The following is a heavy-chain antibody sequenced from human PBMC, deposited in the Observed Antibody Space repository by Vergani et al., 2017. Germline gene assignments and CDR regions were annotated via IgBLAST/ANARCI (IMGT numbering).Heavy chain of an antibody. V-gene: IGHV4-59*01. CDR2: IYYSGST. Sequence: QVQLQESGPGLVKPSETLSLTCTVSGGSISSYYWSWIRQPPGKGLEWIGYIYYSGSTNYNPSLKSRVTISVDTSKNQFSLKLSSVTAADTAVYYCARSPITIFGVVVLSNDAFDIWGQGTMVTVSS. CDR1: GGSISSYY. CDR3: ARSPITIFGVVVLSNDAFDI. J-gene: IGHJ3*02. D-gene: IGHD3-3*01.